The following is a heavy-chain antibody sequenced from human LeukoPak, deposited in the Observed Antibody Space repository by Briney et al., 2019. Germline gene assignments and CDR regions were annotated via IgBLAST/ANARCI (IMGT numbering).Heavy chain of an antibody. J-gene: IGHJ4*02. D-gene: IGHD3-10*01. CDR2: ISSSGTTV. CDR1: GFTFRSYE. Sequence: GGSLRLSCAASGFTFRSYEVNWVRQAPGKGPDWVSYISSSGTTVYYADSVRGRFTVSRDNGKNSLYLEMNSLRAEDTAVYYCARSIKGDSDHWGQGTLVTVSS. V-gene: IGHV3-48*03. CDR3: ARSIKGDSDH.